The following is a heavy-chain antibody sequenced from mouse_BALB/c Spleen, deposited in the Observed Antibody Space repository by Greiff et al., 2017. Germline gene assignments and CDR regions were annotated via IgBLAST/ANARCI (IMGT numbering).Heavy chain of an antibody. V-gene: IGHV2-9*02. CDR2: IWAGGST. CDR3: ARRYYGSSWGFAY. D-gene: IGHD1-1*01. J-gene: IGHJ3*01. CDR1: GFSLTSYG. Sequence: QVQLKESGPGLVAPSQSLSITCTVSGFSLTSYGVHWVRQPPGKGLEWLGVIWAGGSTNYNSALMSRLSISKDNSKSQVFLKMNSLQTDDTAMYYCARRYYGSSWGFAYWGQGTLVTVSA.